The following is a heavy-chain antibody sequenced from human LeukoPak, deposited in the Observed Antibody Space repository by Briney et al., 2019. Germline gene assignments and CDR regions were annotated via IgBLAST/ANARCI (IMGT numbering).Heavy chain of an antibody. CDR1: GFTFSRYA. CDR2: ISYDGSNK. J-gene: IGHJ4*02. D-gene: IGHD1-1*01. V-gene: IGHV3-30*18. Sequence: GGSLRLSCAASGFTFSRYAMNWVCQAPGKGLEWVAVISYDGSNKYYAESVKGRFTISRDNSKNTVYLQMNSLRDEDTAVYYCANRNWNDAEDYWGQGTLVTVSS. CDR3: ANRNWNDAEDY.